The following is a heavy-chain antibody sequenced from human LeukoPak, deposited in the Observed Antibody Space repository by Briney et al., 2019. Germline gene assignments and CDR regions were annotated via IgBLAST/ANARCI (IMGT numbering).Heavy chain of an antibody. J-gene: IGHJ4*02. D-gene: IGHD3-3*01. Sequence: GGSLRLSCVASECTFSNYAMHWVRQAPVKGLEWLAVISSDGNNKYYADSVKGRFTISRDNSKNALYLQMNSLRDEDTAVYYCARGDVWSGYYMYYFDYWGQGTLVTVSS. V-gene: IGHV3-30-3*01. CDR2: ISSDGNNK. CDR3: ARGDVWSGYYMYYFDY. CDR1: ECTFSNYA.